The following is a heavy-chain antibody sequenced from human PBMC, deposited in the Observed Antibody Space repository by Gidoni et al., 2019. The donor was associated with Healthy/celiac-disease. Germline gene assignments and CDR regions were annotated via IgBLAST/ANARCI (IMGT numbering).Heavy chain of an antibody. V-gene: IGHV3-33*08. J-gene: IGHJ4*02. D-gene: IGHD4-17*01. CDR1: GFTFSSYG. Sequence: QVQLVESGGGVVQPGRSLRLSCAASGFTFSSYGMHWVRQAPGKGLEWVAVIWYDGSNKYYADSVKGRFTISRDNSKNTLYLQMNSLRAEDTAVYYCARDFDGYGDLSGVDYWGQGTLVTVSS. CDR2: IWYDGSNK. CDR3: ARDFDGYGDLSGVDY.